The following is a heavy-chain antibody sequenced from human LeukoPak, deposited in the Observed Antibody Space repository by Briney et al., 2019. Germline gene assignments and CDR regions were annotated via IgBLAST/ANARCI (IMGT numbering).Heavy chain of an antibody. V-gene: IGHV3-7*03. Sequence: GGSLRLSCAASGFTFSSYWMSWVRQAPGKGLEWVANIKQDGSEKYYVDSVKGRFTISRDNAKNSLYLQMNSLRAEDTAVYYCAKADYDILTGYPDYWGQGTLVTVSS. CDR1: GFTFSSYW. D-gene: IGHD3-9*01. CDR3: AKADYDILTGYPDY. CDR2: IKQDGSEK. J-gene: IGHJ4*02.